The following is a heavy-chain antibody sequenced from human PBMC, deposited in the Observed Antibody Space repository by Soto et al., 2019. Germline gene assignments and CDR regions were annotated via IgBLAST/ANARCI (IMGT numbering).Heavy chain of an antibody. D-gene: IGHD3-9*01. CDR2: IYYSGST. Sequence: PSETMSLTWSVAGGNSRSSSYYWSRNKQNPGKGLEWIGSIYYSGSTYYNPSLKSRVTISVDTSKNQFSLKLSSVTAADTAVYYFFFHVVRGDWLLYHCFDPWGQGTLVTVSS. CDR1: GGNSRSSSYY. CDR3: FFHVVRGDWLLYHCFDP. V-gene: IGHV4-39*01. J-gene: IGHJ5*02.